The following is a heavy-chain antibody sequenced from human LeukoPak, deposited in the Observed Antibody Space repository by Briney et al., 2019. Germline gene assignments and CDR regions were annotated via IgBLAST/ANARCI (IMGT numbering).Heavy chain of an antibody. Sequence: GGSLRLSCAASGFTFSSYSMNWVRQAPGKGLEWVSSISSSRSYIYYADSVKGRFTISRDNAKNSLYLQMNSLRAEDTAVYYCARGNIPGSYYYYGMDVWGQGTTVTVSS. D-gene: IGHD2-2*01. J-gene: IGHJ6*02. CDR2: ISSSRSYI. CDR3: ARGNIPGSYYYYGMDV. V-gene: IGHV3-21*01. CDR1: GFTFSSYS.